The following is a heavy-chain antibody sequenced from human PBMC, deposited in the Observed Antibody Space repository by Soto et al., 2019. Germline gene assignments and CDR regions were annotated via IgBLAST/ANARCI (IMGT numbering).Heavy chain of an antibody. CDR2: IYHSGST. CDR1: GGSISSGGYS. D-gene: IGHD3-22*01. J-gene: IGHJ5*02. Sequence: QLQLQESGSGLVKPSQTLSLTCAVSGGSISSGGYSWSWIRQPPGKGLEGIGYIYHSGSTYYNPSLKSRVTISVDRSKNQFSLKLSSVTAADKSVYYCARAAAYYDSSGYYYGWFDPWGQGTLVTVSS. CDR3: ARAAAYYDSSGYYYGWFDP. V-gene: IGHV4-30-2*01.